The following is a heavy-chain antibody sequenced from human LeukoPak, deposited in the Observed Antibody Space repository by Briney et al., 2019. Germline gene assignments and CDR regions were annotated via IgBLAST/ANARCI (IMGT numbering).Heavy chain of an antibody. D-gene: IGHD7-27*01. CDR2: ISRSSSTI. Sequence: GGSLRLSCAASGFTFSSFPMNWVRQAPGKGLGWVSYISRSSSTIYYADSVKGRFTISRDNAKNLLYLQMNSLRAEDTAVYYCAREGGSSWGFDPWGQGTLVTVSS. J-gene: IGHJ5*02. V-gene: IGHV3-48*01. CDR1: GFTFSSFP. CDR3: AREGGSSWGFDP.